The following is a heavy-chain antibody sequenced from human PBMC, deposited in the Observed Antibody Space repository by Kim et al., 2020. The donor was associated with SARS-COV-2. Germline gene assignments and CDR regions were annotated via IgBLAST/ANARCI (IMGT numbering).Heavy chain of an antibody. Sequence: GGSLRLSCAASGFTFSSYSMNWVRQAPGKGLEWVSSISSSSSYIYYADSVKGRFTISRDNAKNSLYLQMNSLRAEDTAVYYCARDAGYSYGPYYYYGMDVWGQGTTVTVSS. D-gene: IGHD5-18*01. CDR3: ARDAGYSYGPYYYYGMDV. CDR1: GFTFSSYS. CDR2: ISSSSSYI. J-gene: IGHJ6*02. V-gene: IGHV3-21*01.